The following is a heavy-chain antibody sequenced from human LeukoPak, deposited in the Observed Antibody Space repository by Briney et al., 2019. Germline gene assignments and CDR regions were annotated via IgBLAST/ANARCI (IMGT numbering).Heavy chain of an antibody. CDR1: GFTFSSYE. J-gene: IGHJ4*02. CDR2: ISSSGSTI. CDR3: ARGLMGGYPRFDY. D-gene: IGHD3-22*01. Sequence: GGSLRLSCAASGFTFSSYEMNWVRQAPGKGLEWVPYISSSGSTIYYADSVKGRLTISRDNAKNSLYLQMNSLRAEDTAVYYCARGLMGGYPRFDYWGQGTLVTVSS. V-gene: IGHV3-48*03.